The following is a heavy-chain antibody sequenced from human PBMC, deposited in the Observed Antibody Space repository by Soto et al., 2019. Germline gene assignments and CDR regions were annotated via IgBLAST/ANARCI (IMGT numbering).Heavy chain of an antibody. Sequence: EVQLVESGGGLVQPGGSLRLSCAASGFTFSSYWMHWVRQAPGKGLVWVSRINSDGSSTSYADSVKGRFTISRDNAKNTLYRQMNILRAEDRAVYNCARSVIGATMPPWGQGPLVTASS. V-gene: IGHV3-74*01. D-gene: IGHD5-12*01. J-gene: IGHJ5*02. CDR3: ARSVIGATMPP. CDR1: GFTFSSYW. CDR2: INSDGSST.